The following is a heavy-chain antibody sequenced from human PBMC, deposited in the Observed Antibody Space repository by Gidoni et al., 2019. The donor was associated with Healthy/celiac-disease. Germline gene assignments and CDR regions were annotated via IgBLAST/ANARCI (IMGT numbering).Heavy chain of an antibody. CDR3: ARVGYSYGDFDY. Sequence: QVHLQESCPGLVKPSQTLSLPGTVPGGSISSGGYYWSWIRQHPGKGLEWIGYIDYSGSTYYNPSLKSRVTISVDTSKNQFSLKLSSVTAADTAVYYCARVGYSYGDFDYWGQGTLVTVSS. J-gene: IGHJ4*02. D-gene: IGHD5-18*01. CDR2: IDYSGST. CDR1: GGSISSGGYY. V-gene: IGHV4-31*03.